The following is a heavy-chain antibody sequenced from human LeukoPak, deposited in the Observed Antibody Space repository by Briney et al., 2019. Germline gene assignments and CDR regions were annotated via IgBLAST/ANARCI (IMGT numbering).Heavy chain of an antibody. CDR3: ARGGYSYGSPFDY. V-gene: IGHV3-7*01. J-gene: IGHJ4*02. CDR2: IKQDGSEK. CDR1: GFTFISYW. Sequence: GSLRLSCAASGFTFISYWMSWVRQAPGKGLEWVANIKQDGSEKYYVDSVKGRFTISRDNSKNTLYLQMNSLRAEDTAVYYCARGGYSYGSPFDYWGQGTLVTVSS. D-gene: IGHD5-18*01.